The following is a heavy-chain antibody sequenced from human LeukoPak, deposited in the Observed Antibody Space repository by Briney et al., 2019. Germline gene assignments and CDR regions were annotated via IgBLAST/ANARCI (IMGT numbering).Heavy chain of an antibody. J-gene: IGHJ4*02. CDR2: IHYSGST. Sequence: PSETLSLTCTVSGGSISSGSYYWSWIRQPPGKGLEWIGYIHYSGSTNYNPSLKSRVTISVDTSKNQFSLKLSSVTAADTAVYYCARGRYSYGYFDYWGQGTLVTVSS. CDR1: GGSISSGSYY. D-gene: IGHD5-18*01. V-gene: IGHV4-61*01. CDR3: ARGRYSYGYFDY.